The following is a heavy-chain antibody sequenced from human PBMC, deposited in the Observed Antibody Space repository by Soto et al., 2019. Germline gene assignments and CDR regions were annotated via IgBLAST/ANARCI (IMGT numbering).Heavy chain of an antibody. Sequence: PGGSLRLSCAASGFTFSSYGMHWVRQAPGKGLEWVSYISSSGNTIYYADSVKGRFTISRDNADNSLFLQMNSLRVEDTAVYYCARDLRITIFGVLTPFDYWGQGTLVTVSS. CDR3: ARDLRITIFGVLTPFDY. J-gene: IGHJ4*02. CDR1: GFTFSSYG. V-gene: IGHV3-48*04. D-gene: IGHD3-3*01. CDR2: ISSSGNTI.